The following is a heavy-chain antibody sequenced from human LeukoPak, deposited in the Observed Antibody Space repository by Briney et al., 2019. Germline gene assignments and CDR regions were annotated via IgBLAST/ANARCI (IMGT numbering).Heavy chain of an antibody. V-gene: IGHV1-2*02. J-gene: IGHJ5*02. D-gene: IGHD2/OR15-2a*01. Sequence: ASVKVSCKASGGTFSSYAICRVRQAPGQGLEWMGWINPKSGVTNFAQYFQGRVTMTRDTSSTTVYMELTRLRSDDTAVYYCARPLGSLKEYWWFDPWGQGTLVTVSS. CDR2: INPKSGVT. CDR1: GGTFSSYA. CDR3: ARPLGSLKEYWWFDP.